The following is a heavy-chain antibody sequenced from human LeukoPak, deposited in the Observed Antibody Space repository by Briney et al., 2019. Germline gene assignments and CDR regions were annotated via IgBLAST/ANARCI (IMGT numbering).Heavy chain of an antibody. CDR2: ISSSSSTI. V-gene: IGHV3-48*01. D-gene: IGHD3-22*01. Sequence: GGSLRLSCAASGFTFSSYSMNWVRQAPGKGLEWVSYISSSSSTIYYADSVKSRFTISRDNSKNTLYLQMNSLRAEDTAVYYCAKDTRDYYDSSGYYFDYWGQGTLVTVSS. J-gene: IGHJ4*02. CDR3: AKDTRDYYDSSGYYFDY. CDR1: GFTFSSYS.